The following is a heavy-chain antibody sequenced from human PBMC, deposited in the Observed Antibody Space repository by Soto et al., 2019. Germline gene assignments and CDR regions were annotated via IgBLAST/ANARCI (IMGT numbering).Heavy chain of an antibody. V-gene: IGHV1-24*01. CDR2: FDPEDGET. D-gene: IGHD3-3*01. CDR3: ATAPLLFYHLGVYWYFDL. J-gene: IGHJ2*01. Sequence: ASVKVSCKVSGYTLTELSMHWVRQAPGKGLEWMGGFDPEDGETIYAQKFQGRVTMTEDTSTDTAYMELSSLRSEDTAVYYCATAPLLFYHLGVYWYFDLWGRGTLVTVSS. CDR1: GYTLTELS.